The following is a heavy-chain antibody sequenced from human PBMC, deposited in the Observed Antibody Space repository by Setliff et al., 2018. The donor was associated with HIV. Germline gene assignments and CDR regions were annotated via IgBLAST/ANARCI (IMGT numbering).Heavy chain of an antibody. J-gene: IGHJ6*03. V-gene: IGHV4-39*07. Sequence: PSETLSLTCTVSGVSITSRSYYWGWIRQPPGKGLEWIGTIYYSGSTYYNPSLKSRVTISDDTSKNQFSLRLNSVTAADTAVYYCARDSANGKTANLNYLDVWGKGTTVTVSS. CDR1: GVSITSRSYY. CDR3: ARDSANGKTANLNYLDV. D-gene: IGHD2-8*01. CDR2: IYYSGST.